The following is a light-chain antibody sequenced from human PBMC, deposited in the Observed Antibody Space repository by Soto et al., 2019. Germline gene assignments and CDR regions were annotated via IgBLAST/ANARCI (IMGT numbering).Light chain of an antibody. CDR3: QHSETAPYT. J-gene: IGKJ2*01. Sequence: DIQMTQSPSSLSASVGDRVTITCRASQSITSYLNWYQQKPGKAPKLLMYATSTLESGVPSRFGGSGSGTEFSLTISSLQPDDFATYYCQHSETAPYTFGQGTKVDIK. V-gene: IGKV1-39*01. CDR2: ATS. CDR1: QSITSY.